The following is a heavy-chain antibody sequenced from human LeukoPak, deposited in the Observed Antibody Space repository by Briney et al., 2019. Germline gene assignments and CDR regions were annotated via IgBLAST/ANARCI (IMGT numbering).Heavy chain of an antibody. J-gene: IGHJ6*03. CDR2: ISSSSSYI. CDR3: ARDQGGGVTMVRGVIRSAYYYMDV. CDR1: GFTFSSYS. D-gene: IGHD3-10*01. Sequence: PGGSLRLSCAASGFTFSSYSMNWVRQAPGKGLEWVSSISSSSSYIYYADSVKGRFAISRDNAKNSLYLQMNSPRAEDTAVYYCARDQGGGVTMVRGVIRSAYYYMDVWGKGTTVTVSS. V-gene: IGHV3-21*01.